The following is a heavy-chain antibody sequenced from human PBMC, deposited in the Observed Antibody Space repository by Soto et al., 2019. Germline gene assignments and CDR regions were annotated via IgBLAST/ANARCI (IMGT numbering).Heavy chain of an antibody. CDR2: ISYDGSNK. Sequence: GGSLRLSCAASGFTFSSYGMHWVRQAPGKGLEWVAVISYDGSNKYYADSVKGRFTISRDNSKNTLYLQMNSLRAEDTAVYYCAKVRSSGYDYYYGMDVWGQGTTVTVSS. D-gene: IGHD3-22*01. CDR1: GFTFSSYG. V-gene: IGHV3-30*18. CDR3: AKVRSSGYDYYYGMDV. J-gene: IGHJ6*02.